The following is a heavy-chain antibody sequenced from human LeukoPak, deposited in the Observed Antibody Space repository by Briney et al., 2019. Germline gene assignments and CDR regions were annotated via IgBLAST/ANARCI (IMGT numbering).Heavy chain of an antibody. CDR1: GGTFSSYA. D-gene: IGHD5-12*01. Sequence: ASVKVSCKASGGTFSSYAISWVRQAPGQGLEWMGWISAYNGNTNYAQKLQGRVTMTTDTSTSTAYMELRSLRSDDTAVYYCARDRELMATISSDYWGQGTLVTVSS. J-gene: IGHJ4*02. V-gene: IGHV1-18*01. CDR2: ISAYNGNT. CDR3: ARDRELMATISSDY.